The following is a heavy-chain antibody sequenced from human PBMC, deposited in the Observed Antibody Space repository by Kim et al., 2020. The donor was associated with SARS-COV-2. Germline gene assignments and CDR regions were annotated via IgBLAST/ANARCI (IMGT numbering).Heavy chain of an antibody. CDR2: GNP. V-gene: IGHV7-4-1*02. CDR3: ARVDRDWFDP. D-gene: IGHD2-2*03. J-gene: IGHJ5*02. Sequence: GNPTYAQGFTGRFVFSLDTSVSTAYLQISSLKAEDTAVYYCARVDRDWFDPWGQGTLVTVSS.